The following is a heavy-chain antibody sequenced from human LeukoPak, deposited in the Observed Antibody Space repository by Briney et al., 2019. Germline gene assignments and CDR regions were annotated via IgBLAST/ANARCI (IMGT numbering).Heavy chain of an antibody. Sequence: PGGSLRLPCPASGFTFISYSISCVRQAPGKGLEGVASISGSGGSTYYADSVKGRFTISRDNSKNTLDLQMNSLRAEDTAVYYCAKVPSPNYYDSSGFDYWGQGTLVTVSS. CDR2: ISGSGGST. CDR1: GFTFISYS. V-gene: IGHV3-23*01. D-gene: IGHD3-22*01. CDR3: AKVPSPNYYDSSGFDY. J-gene: IGHJ4*02.